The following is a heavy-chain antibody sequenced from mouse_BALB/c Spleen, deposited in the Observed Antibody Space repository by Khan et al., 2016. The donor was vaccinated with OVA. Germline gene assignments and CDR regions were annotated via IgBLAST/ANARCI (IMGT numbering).Heavy chain of an antibody. CDR1: GYSITSDYA. Sequence: EVKLLESGPGLVKPSQSLSLTCTVTGYSITSDYAWNWIRQFPRNKLEWMGYISYSGSTSYNPSLKSRISITQDTSKNQFFLQLNSVTTEDTATYFCARSGYEAWFAYWGQGTLVTVSA. D-gene: IGHD2-14*01. J-gene: IGHJ3*01. CDR3: ARSGYEAWFAY. CDR2: ISYSGST. V-gene: IGHV3-2*02.